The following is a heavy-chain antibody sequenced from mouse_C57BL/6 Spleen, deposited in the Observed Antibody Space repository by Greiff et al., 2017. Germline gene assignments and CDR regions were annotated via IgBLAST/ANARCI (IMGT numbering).Heavy chain of an antibody. CDR2: IYPSDSET. D-gene: IGHD2-4*01. Sequence: HVQLQQPGAELVRPGSSVKLSCKASGYTFTSYWMAWVKQRPGQGLEWIGNIYPSDSETHYNQQFKDKATLTVDKSSSTAYMQLSSLTSEDSAVYYCARSDYDRDYYAMDYWGQGTSVTVSS. CDR1: GYTFTSYW. J-gene: IGHJ4*01. V-gene: IGHV1-61*01. CDR3: ARSDYDRDYYAMDY.